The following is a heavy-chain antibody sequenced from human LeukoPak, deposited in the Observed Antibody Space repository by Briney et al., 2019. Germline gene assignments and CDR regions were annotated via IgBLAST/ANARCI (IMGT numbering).Heavy chain of an antibody. CDR3: AREISGSSWSTYYYYYGMDV. J-gene: IGHJ6*02. V-gene: IGHV1-69*13. CDR2: IIPIFGTA. D-gene: IGHD6-13*01. CDR1: GGTFSSYA. Sequence: SVKVSCKASGGTFSSYAISWVRQAPGQGLEWMGGIIPIFGTANYAQKFQGRVTITADESTSTAYMELSSLRSEDTAVYYCAREISGSSWSTYYYYYGMDVWGQGTTVTVSS.